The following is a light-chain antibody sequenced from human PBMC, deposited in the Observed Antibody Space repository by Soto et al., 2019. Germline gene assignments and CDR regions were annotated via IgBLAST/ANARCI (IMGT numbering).Light chain of an antibody. V-gene: IGLV1-47*01. CDR2: RNN. J-gene: IGLJ2*01. Sequence: QSVLTQPPSASGTPGQRVTISCSGSNSNIGSYYVYWYQHLPGTAPKLLIYRNNQRPSGVSDRFSGSKSGTSASLAISGLRSEDEADYYCAAWDDSLSGHVVFGGGTKLTVL. CDR1: NSNIGSYY. CDR3: AAWDDSLSGHVV.